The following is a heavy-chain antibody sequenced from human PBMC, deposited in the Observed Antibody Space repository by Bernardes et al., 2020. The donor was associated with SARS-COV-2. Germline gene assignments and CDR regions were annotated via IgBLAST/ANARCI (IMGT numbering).Heavy chain of an antibody. D-gene: IGHD1-26*01. CDR3: AREWGGMDG. CDR1: GFTFSNYW. CDR2: IDQDGSKT. Sequence: GGSLRLSCAAFGFTFSNYWVNWVRQAPGKGPEWVANIDQDGSKTYYVDSVKGRFTISRDNTKNSLYLQMNSLRGDDTAVYYCAREWGGMDGWGQGTTVIVSS. V-gene: IGHV3-7*01. J-gene: IGHJ6*02.